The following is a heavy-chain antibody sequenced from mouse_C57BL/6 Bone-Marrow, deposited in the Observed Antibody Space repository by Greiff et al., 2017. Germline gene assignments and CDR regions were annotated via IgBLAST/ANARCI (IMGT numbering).Heavy chain of an antibody. V-gene: IGHV1-55*01. CDR3: ANNWYFDV. J-gene: IGHJ1*03. Sequence: QVQLQQPGAELVKPGASVKMSCKASGYTFTSYWITWVKQRPGQGLEWIGDIYPGSGSTNYNEKFKSKATLTVATSSSTAYMQLSSLTSEDSAVYYCANNWYFDVWGTGTTVTVSS. CDR1: GYTFTSYW. CDR2: IYPGSGST.